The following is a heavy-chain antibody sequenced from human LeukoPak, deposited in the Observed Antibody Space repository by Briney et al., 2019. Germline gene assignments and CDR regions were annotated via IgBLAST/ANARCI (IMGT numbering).Heavy chain of an antibody. CDR2: INGDGSNT. Sequence: PGGSLRLSCAASGFTFRSYWMHWVRQTPGKGLVWVSRINGDGSNTTYADSVEGRFTTSRDTAKNTLYLQMISLRADDTAVYYCARGSGSYSSDAFDIWGQGTMVTASS. J-gene: IGHJ3*02. V-gene: IGHV3-74*01. D-gene: IGHD3-10*01. CDR3: ARGSGSYSSDAFDI. CDR1: GFTFRSYW.